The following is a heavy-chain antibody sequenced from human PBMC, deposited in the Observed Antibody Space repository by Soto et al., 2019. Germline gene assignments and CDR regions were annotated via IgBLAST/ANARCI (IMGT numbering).Heavy chain of an antibody. CDR2: IIPIFGTA. J-gene: IGHJ6*02. Sequence: SVKLSCKASGGTFSSYAISWVRRALGQGIERKGGIIPIFGTANYAQKFQGRVTITADESTSTAYMELSSLRSEYTALYYCARKGYYYDSSGPTAGMDVWGQGTTVTGSS. V-gene: IGHV1-69*13. CDR3: ARKGYYYDSSGPTAGMDV. D-gene: IGHD3-22*01. CDR1: GGTFSSYA.